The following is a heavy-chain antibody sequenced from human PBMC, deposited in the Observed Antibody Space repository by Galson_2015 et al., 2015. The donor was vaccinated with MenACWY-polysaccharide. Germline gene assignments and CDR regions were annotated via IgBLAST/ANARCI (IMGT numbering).Heavy chain of an antibody. J-gene: IGHJ6*03. D-gene: IGHD6-19*01. V-gene: IGHV4-59*08. CDR1: VASISDCY. CDR3: ARHWKSSDWYERDYYYYYYTDV. Sequence: SETLSLTCPVSVASISDCYWTWIRQPPGKGLEWLGYIYYSGSTNYNTSLESRVTISVDTAKNHFSMNRSSVTAADTAVYYCARHWKSSDWYERDYYYYYYTDVWGKGTPVTVSS. CDR2: IYYSGST.